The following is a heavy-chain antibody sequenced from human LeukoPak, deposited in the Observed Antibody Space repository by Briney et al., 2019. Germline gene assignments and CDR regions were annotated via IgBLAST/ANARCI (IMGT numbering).Heavy chain of an antibody. CDR3: ARKEGTGYCSGRSCYSVLDY. V-gene: IGHV4-39*01. J-gene: IGHJ4*02. Sequence: SETLSLTCTVSGVSISSSNSYWGWIRQPPGKGLEWIGSIYYTGSTYYNPSLKSRVTISVDTSKNQFSLKLSPVTAADTAVYYCARKEGTGYCSGRSCYSVLDYWGQGTLVTVSS. D-gene: IGHD2-15*01. CDR2: IYYTGST. CDR1: GVSISSSNSY.